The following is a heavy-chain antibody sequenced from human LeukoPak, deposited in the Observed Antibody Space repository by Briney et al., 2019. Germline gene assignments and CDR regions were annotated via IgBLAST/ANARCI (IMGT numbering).Heavy chain of an antibody. J-gene: IGHJ4*02. D-gene: IGHD2-2*01. CDR1: GGSICTYY. CDR3: ARGEGPACSSTSCFPF. CDR2: IYYSGTT. V-gene: IGHV4-59*01. Sequence: SETLSLTCTVSGGSICTYYWSWLRQPPGEGLEWIGYIYYSGTTNYNPSLKSRVTISVDTSKNQFSLKLSSVTAADTAVYYCARGEGPACSSTSCFPFWGQGTLVTVSS.